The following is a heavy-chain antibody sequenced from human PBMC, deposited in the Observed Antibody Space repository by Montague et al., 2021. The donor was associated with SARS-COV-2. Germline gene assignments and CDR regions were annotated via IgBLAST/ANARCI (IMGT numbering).Heavy chain of an antibody. CDR3: ATRTRYPQNDFGF. CDR2: IYDGGST. Sequence: SETLSLTRTVSGDSIRNSGYSWGWVRQPPGNGLEWIGNIYDGGSTFYNPSLKSRVTIFVDTSKNQFSLKLSSVTAADTAVYYCATRTRYPQNDFGFWGQGTLVTVSS. D-gene: IGHD1-14*01. J-gene: IGHJ4*02. V-gene: IGHV4-39*01. CDR1: GDSIRNSGYS.